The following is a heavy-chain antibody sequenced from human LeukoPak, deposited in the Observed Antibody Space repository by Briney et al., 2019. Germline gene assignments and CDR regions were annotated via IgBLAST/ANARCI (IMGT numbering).Heavy chain of an antibody. D-gene: IGHD2-21*02. Sequence: ASVTVSFKASGYTFTSYGISWVRQAPGQGLEWMGWISAYTGNTNYAQSLQGRVTMTTDTSTSTAYMEVRSLRSDDTAVYYCARFKSSGAWDFDYWGQGTLVTVSS. CDR3: ARFKSSGAWDFDY. CDR2: ISAYTGNT. CDR1: GYTFTSYG. V-gene: IGHV1-18*01. J-gene: IGHJ4*02.